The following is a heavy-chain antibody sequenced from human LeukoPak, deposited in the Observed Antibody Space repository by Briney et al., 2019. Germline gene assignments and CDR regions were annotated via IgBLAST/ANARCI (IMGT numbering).Heavy chain of an antibody. Sequence: GGSLRLSCAASGFTFDDYAMHWVRQAPGKGLEWVSGISWNSDNIGYADSVKGRFTISRDNAKNSLYLRMNSLRAEDTAFYYCAKDAGDDSSGFYLRDVFDIWGQGTKVAVSS. CDR3: AKDAGDDSSGFYLRDVFDI. J-gene: IGHJ3*02. CDR2: ISWNSDNI. CDR1: GFTFDDYA. V-gene: IGHV3-9*01. D-gene: IGHD3-22*01.